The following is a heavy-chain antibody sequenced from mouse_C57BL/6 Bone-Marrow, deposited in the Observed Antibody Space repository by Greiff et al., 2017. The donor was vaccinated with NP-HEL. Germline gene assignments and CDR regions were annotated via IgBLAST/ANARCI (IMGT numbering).Heavy chain of an antibody. J-gene: IGHJ1*03. CDR3: ARTPPLYYGSSYWYFDV. CDR1: GYTFTSYW. CDR2: IDPNGGGT. V-gene: IGHV1-72*01. Sequence: QVQLKQPGAELVKPGASVKLSCKASGYTFTSYWMHWVKQRPGRGLEWIGRIDPNGGGTKYNEKFKSKATLTVDKPSRTAYMQLSSLTSEDSAVYYCARTPPLYYGSSYWYFDVWGTGTTVTVSS. D-gene: IGHD1-1*01.